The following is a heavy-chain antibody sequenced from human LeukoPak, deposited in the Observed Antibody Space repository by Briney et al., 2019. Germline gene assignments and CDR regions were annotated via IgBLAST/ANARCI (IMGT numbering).Heavy chain of an antibody. CDR2: IYYSGST. CDR3: ARLEDGVVVTAIQDADYYYGMDV. V-gene: IGHV4-39*01. CDR1: GGSISSSSYY. D-gene: IGHD2-21*02. Sequence: SETLSLTCTVSGGSISSSSYYWGWIRPPPGKGLEWIGSIYYSGSTYYNPSLKSRVTISVDTSKNQFSLKLSSVTAADTAVYYCARLEDGVVVTAIQDADYYYGMDVWGQGTTVTVSS. J-gene: IGHJ6*02.